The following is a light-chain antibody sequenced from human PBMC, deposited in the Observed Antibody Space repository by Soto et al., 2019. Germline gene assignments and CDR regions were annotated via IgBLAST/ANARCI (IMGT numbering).Light chain of an antibody. J-gene: IGLJ2*01. CDR1: SSDVGGYNY. V-gene: IGLV2-8*01. Sequence: QSALTQPPSASGSPGQSVTISCTGTSSDVGGYNYVSWYQQHPGKAPKLMIYEVSKRPSGVPDRFSGSKSGNTASLTVSGLQAEDEADYYCCSYAGSNSLVFGGVTKVTVL. CDR3: CSYAGSNSLV. CDR2: EVS.